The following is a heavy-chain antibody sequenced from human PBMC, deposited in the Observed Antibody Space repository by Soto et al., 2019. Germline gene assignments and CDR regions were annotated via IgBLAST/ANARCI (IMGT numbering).Heavy chain of an antibody. CDR2: ISNSGAAT. Sequence: HPGGSLRLSCAASGFTFSSYAMSWVRQAPGKGLEWVSGISNSGAATYYADSVQGRFTISRDNSKNTYYLQMNSLRAEDTAVYYCAIEGGDVYSPVDYWGQGTLVTVSS. CDR3: AIEGGDVYSPVDY. J-gene: IGHJ4*02. D-gene: IGHD4-4*01. V-gene: IGHV3-23*01. CDR1: GFTFSSYA.